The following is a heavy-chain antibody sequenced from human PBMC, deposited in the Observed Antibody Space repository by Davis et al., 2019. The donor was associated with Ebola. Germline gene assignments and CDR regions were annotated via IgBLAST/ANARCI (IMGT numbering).Heavy chain of an antibody. D-gene: IGHD1-1*01. CDR1: GDTLSELS. CDR2: SDLEDDKT. J-gene: IGHJ4*02. Sequence: ASVKVSCKVSGDTLSELSMQWVRQAPGKGLEWMGGSDLEDDKTIYAQKFQGRVTMTEDTSTDTAYMELSSLRSEDTAVYYCATGPLYSHSWKDYWGQGTLVTVSS. V-gene: IGHV1-24*01. CDR3: ATGPLYSHSWKDY.